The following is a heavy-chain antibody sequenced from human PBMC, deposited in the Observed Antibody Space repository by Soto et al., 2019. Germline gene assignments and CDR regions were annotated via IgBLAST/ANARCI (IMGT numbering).Heavy chain of an antibody. CDR3: VRTSLVVAAATREDY. CDR2: INSDGRST. J-gene: IGHJ4*02. CDR1: GFTFSSYW. D-gene: IGHD2-15*01. V-gene: IGHV3-74*01. Sequence: EVQLVESGGGLVQPGGSLRLSCAASGFTFSSYWMHWVRQAPGKGLVWVSRINSDGRSTSYADAVKGRFTISRDNAENTLYLQMNRRRAEDTAVYYCVRTSLVVAAATREDYWGQGTLVTVSS.